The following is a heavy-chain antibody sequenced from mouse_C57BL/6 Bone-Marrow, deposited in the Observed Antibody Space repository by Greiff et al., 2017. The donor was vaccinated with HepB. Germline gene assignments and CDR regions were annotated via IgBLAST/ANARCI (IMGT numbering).Heavy chain of an antibody. Sequence: QVQLKESGPGLVQPSQSLSITCTVSGFSLTSYGVHWVRQSPGKGLEWLGVIWSGGSTDYNAAFISRLSISKDNSKSQVFFKMNSLQADDTAIYYCARGIYYGNYYYAMDYWGQGTSVTVSS. CDR2: IWSGGST. D-gene: IGHD2-1*01. CDR1: GFSLTSYG. V-gene: IGHV2-2*01. CDR3: ARGIYYGNYYYAMDY. J-gene: IGHJ4*01.